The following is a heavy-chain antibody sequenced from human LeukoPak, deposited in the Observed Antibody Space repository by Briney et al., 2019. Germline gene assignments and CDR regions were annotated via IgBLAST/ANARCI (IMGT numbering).Heavy chain of an antibody. CDR3: TEDAKGIVGPPFYY. CDR1: GFTFSSYS. D-gene: IGHD1-26*01. CDR2: ISSSSSYI. J-gene: IGHJ4*03. V-gene: IGHV3-21*04. Sequence: PGGSVRLSCAASGFTFSSYSMNWVRQAPGKGREWVSSISSSSSYIYYADSVKGRFTISRDNAKNSLYLQMNSLTSEVSTLYCITEDAKGIVGPPFYYWGAGTLVTVSS.